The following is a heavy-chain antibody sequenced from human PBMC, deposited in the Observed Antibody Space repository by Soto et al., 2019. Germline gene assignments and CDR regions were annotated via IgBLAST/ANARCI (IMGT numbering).Heavy chain of an antibody. CDR1: GFTFDDYA. J-gene: IGHJ4*02. Sequence: EVQLVESGGGLVQPGRSLRLSYAASGFTFDDYAMHWVRRVPGKCLEWVSSISWNSNIIGYADSVKGRFTISRDNAKNPLYLQMNSLRPEDTALYYCAKGGPDGFCSGGRCYFDYWGQGTLVTVSS. CDR3: AKGGPDGFCSGGRCYFDY. D-gene: IGHD2-15*01. V-gene: IGHV3-9*01. CDR2: ISWNSNII.